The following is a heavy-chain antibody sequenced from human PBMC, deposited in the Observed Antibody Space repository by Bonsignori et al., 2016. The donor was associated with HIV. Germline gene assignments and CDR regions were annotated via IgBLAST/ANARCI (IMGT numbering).Heavy chain of an antibody. V-gene: IGHV3-23*03. J-gene: IGHJ6*03. CDR3: ARGAVGPYYMDV. CDR2: FYSGSTTT. D-gene: IGHD6-13*01. Sequence: WIRQPPGKGLEWVSVFYSGSTTTYYADSVKGRFTISRDNSKNTLYLQMNSLSPEDTAVYYCARGAVGPYYMDVWGKGTTVTVSS.